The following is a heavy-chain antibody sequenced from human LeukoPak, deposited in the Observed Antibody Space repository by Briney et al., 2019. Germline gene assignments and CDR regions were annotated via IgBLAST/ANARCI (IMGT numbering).Heavy chain of an antibody. V-gene: IGHV3-30*02. CDR3: ARGRSRATITWYIDL. CDR2: IQYDGSYK. J-gene: IGHJ2*01. D-gene: IGHD1-14*01. Sequence: GGSLRLSCAASGFTFNSYAMHWVRQAPGKGLEWVAFIQYDGSYKYYVDSVKGRFTVSRDNSKNTLYLQMNSLRAGDTAVYYCARGRSRATITWYIDLWGRGTLVTVSS. CDR1: GFTFNSYA.